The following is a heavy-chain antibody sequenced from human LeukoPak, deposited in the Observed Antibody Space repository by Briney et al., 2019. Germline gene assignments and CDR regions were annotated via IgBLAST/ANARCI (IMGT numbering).Heavy chain of an antibody. J-gene: IGHJ4*02. D-gene: IGHD3-22*01. V-gene: IGHV3-23*01. CDR3: AKGYDYHDSSGYYFDY. CDR1: GFTFSSYA. CDR2: ISGSGGST. Sequence: GGSLRLSCAASGFTFSSYAMSWVRQAPGKGLEWVSAISGSGGSTYYADSVKGRFTISRDNSKNTLYLQMNSLRAEDTAVYYCAKGYDYHDSSGYYFDYWGQGTLVTVSS.